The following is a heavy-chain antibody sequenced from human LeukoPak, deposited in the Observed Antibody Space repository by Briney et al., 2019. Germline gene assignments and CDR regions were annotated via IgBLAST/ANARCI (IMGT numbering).Heavy chain of an antibody. CDR2: IYPGDSDT. CDR1: ENSFTTSW. CDR3: ARRVYPTDY. J-gene: IGHJ4*02. Sequence: GESLKISCKASENSFTTSWIGWVRQMPGRGLEWMGIIYPGDSDTRYSPSFQGQVTISADKSISTAYLQWSSLKASDTAMYYCARRVYPTDYWGQGTLVTVSS. V-gene: IGHV5-51*01.